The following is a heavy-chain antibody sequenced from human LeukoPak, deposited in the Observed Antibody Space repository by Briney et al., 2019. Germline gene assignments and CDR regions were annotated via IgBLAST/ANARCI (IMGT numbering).Heavy chain of an antibody. J-gene: IGHJ4*02. CDR2: INHSGST. CDR1: GGSFSGYY. V-gene: IGHV4-34*01. Sequence: PSETLSLTCAVYGGSFSGYYWSWIRQPPGKGLEWIGKINHSGSTNYNPSLKSRVTISVDTSKNQFSLKLSSVTAADTAVYYCARGGYGHILNPYYFDYWGQGTLVTASS. CDR3: ARGGYGHILNPYYFDY. D-gene: IGHD5-12*01.